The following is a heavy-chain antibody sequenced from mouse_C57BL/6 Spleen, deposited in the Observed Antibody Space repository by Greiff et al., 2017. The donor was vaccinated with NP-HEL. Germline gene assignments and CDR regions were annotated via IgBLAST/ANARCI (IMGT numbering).Heavy chain of an antibody. V-gene: IGHV1-26*01. CDR2: INPNNGGT. CDR1: GYTFTDYY. Sequence: VQLQQSGPELVKPGASVKISCKASGYTFTDYYMNWVKQSHGKSLEWIGDINPNNGGTSYNQKFKGKATLTVDKSSSTAYMELRSLTSEDSAVYYCARWAYFAYWGQGTTLTVSS. J-gene: IGHJ2*01. CDR3: ARWAYFAY.